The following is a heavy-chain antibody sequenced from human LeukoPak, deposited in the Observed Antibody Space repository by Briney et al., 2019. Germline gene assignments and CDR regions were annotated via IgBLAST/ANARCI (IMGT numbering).Heavy chain of an antibody. J-gene: IGHJ4*02. CDR3: ARETLAAAGTLSFDY. D-gene: IGHD6-13*01. CDR1: GGSFSGYY. Sequence: SETLSLTCAVYGGSFSGYYWSWIRQPPGKGLEWIGEINHSGSTNYNPSLKSRVTISVDTSKNQFSLKLSSVTAAGTAVYYCARETLAAAGTLSFDYWGQGTLVTVSS. CDR2: INHSGST. V-gene: IGHV4-34*01.